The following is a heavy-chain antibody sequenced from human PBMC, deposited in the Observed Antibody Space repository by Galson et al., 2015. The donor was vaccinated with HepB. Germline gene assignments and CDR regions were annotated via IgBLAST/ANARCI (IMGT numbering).Heavy chain of an antibody. D-gene: IGHD3-16*01. CDR3: ARAEAFADHDAFDI. Sequence: SVKVSCKASGGTFSSYAISWVRQAPGQGLEWMGGIIPIFGTANYAQKFQGRVTITADKSTSTAYMELSSLRSEDTAVYYCARAEAFADHDAFDIWGQGTMVTVSS. V-gene: IGHV1-69*06. J-gene: IGHJ3*02. CDR2: IIPIFGTA. CDR1: GGTFSSYA.